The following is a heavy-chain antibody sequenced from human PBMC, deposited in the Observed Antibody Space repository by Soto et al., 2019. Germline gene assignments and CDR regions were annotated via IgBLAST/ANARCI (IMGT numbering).Heavy chain of an antibody. J-gene: IGHJ4*02. Sequence: QVQLQESGPGLVKPSQTLSLTCTVSGGSISSGDYYWSWIRQPPGKGLEWIGYIYYSGSTYYNPSLKSRVTISVDTSKNQFSLKLSSVTAADTPVYYCARSGYCTNGVCYTPFDYWGQGTLVTVSS. D-gene: IGHD2-8*01. V-gene: IGHV4-30-4*01. CDR1: GGSISSGDYY. CDR2: IYYSGST. CDR3: ARSGYCTNGVCYTPFDY.